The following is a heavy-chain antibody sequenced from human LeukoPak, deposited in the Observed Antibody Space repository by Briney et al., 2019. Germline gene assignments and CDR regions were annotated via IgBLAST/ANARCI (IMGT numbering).Heavy chain of an antibody. V-gene: IGHV1-8*03. J-gene: IGHJ3*02. D-gene: IGHD5-18*01. CDR3: ARTAMVTAAFDI. CDR2: MNPNSGNT. Sequence: ASVKVSCKASGYTFTSYDINWVRQATGQGLEWMGWMNPNSGNTVYAQKFQGRVTITRNTSISTAYMELSSLRSEDTAVYYCARTAMVTAAFDIWGQGTMVTVSS. CDR1: GYTFTSYD.